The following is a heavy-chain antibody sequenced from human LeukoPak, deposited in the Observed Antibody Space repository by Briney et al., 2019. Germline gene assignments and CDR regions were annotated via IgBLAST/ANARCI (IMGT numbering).Heavy chain of an antibody. V-gene: IGHV4-4*02. J-gene: IGHJ4*02. Sequence: SETLSLTCAVSGGSISSSNWWSWVRQPPGKGLEWIGSIYSSGGTYYNPSLTSRVTISVDTSKNQFSLKLTSVTAADTAVYYCAREVESYDFWSGYSDYWGQGTLVTVSS. CDR3: AREVESYDFWSGYSDY. D-gene: IGHD3-3*01. CDR1: GGSISSSNW. CDR2: IYSSGGT.